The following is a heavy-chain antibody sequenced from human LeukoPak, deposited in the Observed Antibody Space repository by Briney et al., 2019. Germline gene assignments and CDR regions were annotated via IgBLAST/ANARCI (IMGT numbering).Heavy chain of an antibody. CDR3: ARETSQKGAHYMDV. D-gene: IGHD3-16*01. V-gene: IGHV4-39*07. CDR2: MYYSGNT. CDR1: GGSISSSSYY. J-gene: IGHJ6*03. Sequence: PSEPLSLTCTVSGGSISSSSYYWGWIRQSPGKGLEWIGSMYYSGNTYYNPSLKSRVTISVDTSKNQFSLKLSSVTAADTAVYYCARETSQKGAHYMDVWGKGTTVTISS.